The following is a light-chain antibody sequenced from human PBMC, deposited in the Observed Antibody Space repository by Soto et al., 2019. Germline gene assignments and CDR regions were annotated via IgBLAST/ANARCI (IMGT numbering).Light chain of an antibody. CDR3: QQYGSSL. Sequence: EIGLTQSPCTLSLSPGERATLSFRASQSVFSSYLAWYQQKPGLAPRLLIYGASNRATGIPDRFSGSGSGADFTLTISRLEPEDFAVYYCQQYGSSLFGGGTKVDIK. J-gene: IGKJ4*01. CDR2: GAS. V-gene: IGKV3-20*01. CDR1: QSVFSSY.